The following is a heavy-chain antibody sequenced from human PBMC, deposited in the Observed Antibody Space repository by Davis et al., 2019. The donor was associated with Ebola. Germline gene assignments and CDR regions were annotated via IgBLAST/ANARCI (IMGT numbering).Heavy chain of an antibody. Sequence: GGSLRLSCAASGYTFRIHSMTWVRQAPGKGLEWVSALTCSGGLSYYADSVKGRLTISRDNSKNTPYLQMDSLTAEDTAVYYCARGGETVTGTASHGMDVWGQGTTVTVSS. V-gene: IGHV3-23*01. D-gene: IGHD1-14*01. CDR1: GYTFRIHS. J-gene: IGHJ6*02. CDR3: ARGGETVTGTASHGMDV. CDR2: LTCSGGLS.